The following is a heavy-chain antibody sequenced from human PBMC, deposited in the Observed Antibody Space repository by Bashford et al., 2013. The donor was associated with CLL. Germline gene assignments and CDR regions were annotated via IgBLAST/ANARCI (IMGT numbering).Heavy chain of an antibody. V-gene: IGHV5-51*01. CDR3: ARQMATTHFDS. J-gene: IGHJ4*02. CDR2: IYPGDSDT. CDR1: GYSFTSYW. Sequence: LGESLKISCKGSGYSFTSYWIGWVRQMPGKGLEWMGIIYPGDSDTRYSPSFQGQVTISADKSISTAYLQWSGLRASDTAMYYCARQMATTHFDSWGQGTLVTVSS. D-gene: IGHD5-24*01.